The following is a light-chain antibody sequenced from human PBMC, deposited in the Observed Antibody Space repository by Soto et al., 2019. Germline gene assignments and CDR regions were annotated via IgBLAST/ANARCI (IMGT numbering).Light chain of an antibody. CDR3: QKYLSAPRT. V-gene: IGKV1-27*01. J-gene: IGKJ1*01. CDR2: KAS. CDR1: QSISSW. Sequence: DIQMTQSPSTLSASVGDRVTVTCRASQSISSWLAWYQQKAGKAPKLLIYKASALHSGVPSRFSGSGSGTDFSLTISSLQPEDVATYYCQKYLSAPRTFGQGTKVDIK.